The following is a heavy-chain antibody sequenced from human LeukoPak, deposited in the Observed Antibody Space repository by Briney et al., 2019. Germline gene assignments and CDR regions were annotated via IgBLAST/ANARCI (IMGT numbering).Heavy chain of an antibody. CDR3: AKVRSGNNYYFDY. V-gene: IGHV3-23*01. CDR2: ISGSGDNT. D-gene: IGHD1/OR15-1a*01. CDR1: GFTFSSYA. J-gene: IGHJ4*02. Sequence: GGSLRLSCAASGFTFSSYAMSWVRQVPGKGLEWVSVISGSGDNTYYADSVKGRFTISRDNSKNMLYLQMNSLRAEDTAVYYCAKVRSGNNYYFDYWGQGTLVTVSS.